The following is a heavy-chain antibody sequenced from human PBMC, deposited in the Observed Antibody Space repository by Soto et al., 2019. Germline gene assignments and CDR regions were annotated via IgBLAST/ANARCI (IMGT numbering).Heavy chain of an antibody. CDR2: IYYSGST. CDR1: GGSISSGGYY. V-gene: IGHV4-61*03. J-gene: IGHJ3*02. D-gene: IGHD3-22*01. Sequence: PSETLSLTCTVSGGSISSGGYYWSWIRQHPGKGLEWIGYIYYSGSTNYNPSLKSRVTISLDTSNYHFSLKLSSVTAADTAVYYCARVSRETYGWLSPGNDAFDIWGQGTMVTVSS. CDR3: ARVSRETYGWLSPGNDAFDI.